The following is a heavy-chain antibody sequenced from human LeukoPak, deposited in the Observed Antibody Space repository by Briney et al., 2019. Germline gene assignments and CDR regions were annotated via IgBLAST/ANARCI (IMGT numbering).Heavy chain of an antibody. CDR2: IYYSGST. D-gene: IGHD4-11*01. J-gene: IGHJ4*02. Sequence: SQTLSLTCTVSGGSISSGDYYWSWIRQPPGKGLEWIGYIYYSGSTYYNPSLKSRVTISVDTSKNQFSLKLSSVTAADTAVYYCARADYSNYQVFFDYWGQGTLVTGSS. CDR3: ARADYSNYQVFFDY. CDR1: GGSISSGDYY. V-gene: IGHV4-30-4*01.